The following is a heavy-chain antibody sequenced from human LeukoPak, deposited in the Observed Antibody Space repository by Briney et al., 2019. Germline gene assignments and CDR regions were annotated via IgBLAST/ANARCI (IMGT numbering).Heavy chain of an antibody. CDR3: AKSTYYYGSGSYYVDY. Sequence: GGSLRLSCAASGFTFSSYAMSWVRQAPGKGLEWVSAISGSGGSTYYADSAKGRFTISRDNSKNTLYLQMNSLRAEDTAVYYCAKSTYYYGSGSYYVDYWGQGTLVTVSS. V-gene: IGHV3-23*01. CDR2: ISGSGGST. J-gene: IGHJ4*02. D-gene: IGHD3-10*01. CDR1: GFTFSSYA.